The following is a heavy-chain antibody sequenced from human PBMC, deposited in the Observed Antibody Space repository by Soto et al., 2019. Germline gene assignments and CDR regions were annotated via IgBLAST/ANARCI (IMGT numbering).Heavy chain of an antibody. D-gene: IGHD3-16*02. CDR3: ARAAYVWGSYRYTYIFDY. Sequence: ASVKVSCKASGYTFTSYYMHGVRQAPGQGLEWMGIINPSGGSTSYAQKFQGRVTMTRDTSTSTVYMELSSLRSEDTAVYYCARAAYVWGSYRYTYIFDYWGQGTLVTVSS. V-gene: IGHV1-46*01. CDR2: INPSGGST. J-gene: IGHJ4*02. CDR1: GYTFTSYY.